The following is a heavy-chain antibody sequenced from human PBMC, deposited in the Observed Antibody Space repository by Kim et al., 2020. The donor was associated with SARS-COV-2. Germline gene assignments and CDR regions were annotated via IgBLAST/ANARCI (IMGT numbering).Heavy chain of an antibody. CDR1: GGSISSGGYS. J-gene: IGHJ6*01. CDR2: IYHGGST. D-gene: IGHD2-15*01. CDR3: ARERRIDPYYYGMDV. V-gene: IGHV4-30-2*01. Sequence: SETLSLTCAVSGGSISSGGYSWSWIRQPPGKGLEWIGYIYHGGSTYYNPSLKSRVTISVDRSKNQFSLKLSSVTAADTAVYYCARERRIDPYYYGMDVWG.